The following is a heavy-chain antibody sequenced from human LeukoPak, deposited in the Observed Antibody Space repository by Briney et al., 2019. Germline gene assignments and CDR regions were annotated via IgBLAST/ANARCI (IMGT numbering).Heavy chain of an antibody. D-gene: IGHD2-21*01. J-gene: IGHJ5*02. CDR2: IYYSGST. Sequence: PSQTLSLTCTVSGGSISSGGYYWSWIRQHPGKGLEWIGYIYYSGSTYYNPSLKSRVTISVDTSKNQFSLKLSSVTAADTAVYYCARASGIVTVPFDPWGRGTLVTVSS. CDR1: GGSISSGGYY. V-gene: IGHV4-31*03. CDR3: ARASGIVTVPFDP.